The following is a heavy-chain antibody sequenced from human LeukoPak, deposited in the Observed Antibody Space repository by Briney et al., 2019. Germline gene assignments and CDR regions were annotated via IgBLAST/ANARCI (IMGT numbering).Heavy chain of an antibody. J-gene: IGHJ5*02. Sequence: PSETLSLTCAVYGGSFSGYYWSWIRQPPGKGLEWIGEINHSGSTDYNPSLKSRVTISVDTSKNQFSLKLSSVTAADTAVYYCARTTGDPWGQGTLVTVSS. D-gene: IGHD1-1*01. CDR2: INHSGST. V-gene: IGHV4-34*01. CDR3: ARTTGDP. CDR1: GGSFSGYY.